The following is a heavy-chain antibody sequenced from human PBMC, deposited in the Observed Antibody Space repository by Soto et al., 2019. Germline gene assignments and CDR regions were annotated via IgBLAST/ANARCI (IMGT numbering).Heavy chain of an antibody. V-gene: IGHV1-69*06. CDR1: GGTFSSYA. CDR3: ARSPPWRVVATHSSYQFDY. J-gene: IGHJ4*02. Sequence: SVKVSCKASGGTFSSYAISWVRQAPGQGLEWMGGSIPIFGTANYAQKFQGRVTITADKSTRTAYMELSSLRSEDTAVYYCARSPPWRVVATHSSYQFDYWGQGTLVTVSS. D-gene: IGHD5-12*01. CDR2: SIPIFGTA.